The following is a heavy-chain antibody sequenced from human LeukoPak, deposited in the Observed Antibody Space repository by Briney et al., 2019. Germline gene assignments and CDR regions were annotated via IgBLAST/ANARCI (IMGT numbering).Heavy chain of an antibody. CDR2: IRSKAYGGTT. J-gene: IGHJ4*02. Sequence: PGGPLRLSCTASGFTFGDYAMSWVRQAPGKGLKWVGFIRSKAYGGTTEYAASVKGRFTISRDDSKSIAYLQMNSLKTEDTAVYYCTRVFYGGYPDYWGQGTLVTVSS. D-gene: IGHD4-17*01. V-gene: IGHV3-49*04. CDR1: GFTFGDYA. CDR3: TRVFYGGYPDY.